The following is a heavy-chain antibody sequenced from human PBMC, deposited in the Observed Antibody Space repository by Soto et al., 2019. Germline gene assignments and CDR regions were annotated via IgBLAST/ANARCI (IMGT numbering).Heavy chain of an antibody. V-gene: IGHV4-59*01. CDR1: GGSISSYY. CDR2: IYYSGST. D-gene: IGHD3-16*02. Sequence: SETLSLTCTVSGGSISSYYWSWIRQPPGKGLEWIGYIYYSGSTNYNPSLKSRATISVDTSKNQFSLKLSSVTAADTAVYYCARGRFMITFGGVIVNRFDPWGQGTLVTVSS. CDR3: ARGRFMITFGGVIVNRFDP. J-gene: IGHJ5*02.